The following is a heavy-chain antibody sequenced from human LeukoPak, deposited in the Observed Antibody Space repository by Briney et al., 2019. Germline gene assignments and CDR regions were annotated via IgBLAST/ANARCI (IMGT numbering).Heavy chain of an antibody. CDR1: VGTFTSYA. D-gene: IGHD2-2*01. Sequence: PVKVSCKASVGTFTSYAISSVRHAPGDGLEWRGEIIPIFGTANYAQKCQGRVTITADKSTSTAYMELSSLRSEDTAVYYCARGYCSSTSCYEGFNYWGQGTLVTVSS. J-gene: IGHJ4*02. V-gene: IGHV1-69*06. CDR2: IIPIFGTA. CDR3: ARGYCSSTSCYEGFNY.